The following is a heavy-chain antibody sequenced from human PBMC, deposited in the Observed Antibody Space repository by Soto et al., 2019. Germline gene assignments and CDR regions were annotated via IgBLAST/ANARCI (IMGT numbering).Heavy chain of an antibody. CDR1: GFTFSSNW. CDR3: ARDPGRLIRLHDSDY. Sequence: EVQLVESGGGLVQPGGSLRLSCAASGFTFSSNWMHWVRQAPGKGLVWVARINRDGSATNYADFVRGRFTMSRDNAKNTLYLQMNSLRAEDTAVYYCARDPGRLIRLHDSDYWGQGTLVTVSS. J-gene: IGHJ4*02. CDR2: INRDGSAT. V-gene: IGHV3-74*01. D-gene: IGHD2-21*01.